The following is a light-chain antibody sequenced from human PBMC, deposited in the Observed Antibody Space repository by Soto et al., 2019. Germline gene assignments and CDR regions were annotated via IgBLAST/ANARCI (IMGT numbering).Light chain of an antibody. Sequence: EIVLTQSPDTLSLSPGERATLSCRASQSVSSSYLAWYQQKPGQAPRLLIYAASRRAPGIPERFSGSGSGTDFTLTISRLEPEDFAVYYCQQYLTSPKTFGQGTKVDIK. J-gene: IGKJ1*01. CDR1: QSVSSSY. CDR3: QQYLTSPKT. V-gene: IGKV3-20*01. CDR2: AAS.